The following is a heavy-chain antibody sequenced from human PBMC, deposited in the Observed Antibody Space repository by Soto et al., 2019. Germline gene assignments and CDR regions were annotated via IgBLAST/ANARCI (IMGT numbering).Heavy chain of an antibody. V-gene: IGHV3-74*01. CDR3: ARGDGDRYDGNGYLGRH. CDR2: IKSDGSGT. Sequence: EVQLVESGGGLVQPGESLTLSCAAIRFPFSSYWKHWVRQAPGKGLVWVSRIKSDGSGTYYADSVQDRFTISRDNARNTLYLQMNSLRVEDTAVHFCARGDGDRYDGNGYLGRHWGQGTLVTVSS. J-gene: IGHJ4*02. CDR1: RFPFSSYW. D-gene: IGHD3-22*01.